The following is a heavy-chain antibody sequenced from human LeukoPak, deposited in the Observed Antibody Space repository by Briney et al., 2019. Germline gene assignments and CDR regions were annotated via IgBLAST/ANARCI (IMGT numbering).Heavy chain of an antibody. CDR3: ARDRGPSYDSGIYYQYYFHY. V-gene: IGHV1-2*02. CDR2: INPNSGDT. D-gene: IGHD3-10*01. J-gene: IGHJ4*02. Sequence: ASVKVSCKASGYTFTGYYVHWMRQAPGQGLEWMGWINPNSGDTEYEQKFQGRVTTTRDTSIATAYMEMARLAPDDTAVYYCARDRGPSYDSGIYYQYYFHYWGQGTLVTVSS. CDR1: GYTFTGYY.